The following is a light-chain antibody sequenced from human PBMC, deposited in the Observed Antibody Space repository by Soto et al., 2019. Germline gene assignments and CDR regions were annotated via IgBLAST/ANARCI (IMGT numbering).Light chain of an antibody. CDR3: QQYNNWPPIT. CDR1: QSVRSR. Sequence: IVMTQSPSTLSLSPGERPTLSWRSSQSVRSRLAWYKTKPGQAPRLLIYDAYTRATGVPARFSGSGSGTDLTLTISSLQSEDFAVYYCQQYNNWPPITFGQGTRLEIK. V-gene: IGKV3-15*01. J-gene: IGKJ5*01. CDR2: DAY.